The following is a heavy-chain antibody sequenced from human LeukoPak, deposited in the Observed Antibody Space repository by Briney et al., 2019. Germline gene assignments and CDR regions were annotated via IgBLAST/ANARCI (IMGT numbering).Heavy chain of an antibody. CDR3: AREIAAAAPHYYGLDV. CDR1: GGSISSSSYY. D-gene: IGHD6-13*01. CDR2: IYYSGST. J-gene: IGHJ6*02. Sequence: SETLSLTCTVSGGSISSSSYYWGWIRQPPGKGLEWIGSIYYSGSTYYNPSLKSRVTISVDTTKNQFSLKLSSVTAADTAVYYCAREIAAAAPHYYGLDVWGQGTTVTVSS. V-gene: IGHV4-39*07.